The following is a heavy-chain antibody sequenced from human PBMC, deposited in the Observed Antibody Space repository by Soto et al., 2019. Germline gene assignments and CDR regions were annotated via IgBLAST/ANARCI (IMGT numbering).Heavy chain of an antibody. Sequence: PGWSLRLSCAGSGFTFSRYAMTWVRQAPGKGLEWVSTTRANGEYTYYADSVKGRFTVSRDNSKNALFLEMSSLRAEGTAVDYCATEYYSVRVSASRTYSMDFWGQGTLVTVSS. CDR2: TRANGEYT. CDR3: ATEYYSVRVSASRTYSMDF. CDR1: GFTFSRYA. V-gene: IGHV3-23*01. J-gene: IGHJ6*02. D-gene: IGHD3-10*01.